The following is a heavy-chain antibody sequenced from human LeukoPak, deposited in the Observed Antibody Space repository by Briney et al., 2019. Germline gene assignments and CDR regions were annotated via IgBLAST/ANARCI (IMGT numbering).Heavy chain of an antibody. D-gene: IGHD1-26*01. J-gene: IGHJ4*02. V-gene: IGHV3-23*01. CDR3: AKSHSGSYYVNYFDY. CDR2: ISGSGGST. Sequence: GGSLRLSCAASGFTFSSYAMSWVRQAPGKGLEWVSAISGSGGSTYYADSVKGRFTISRDNSKNTLYLQMNSLRAEDTAVYYCAKSHSGSYYVNYFDYWGQGTLVTVSS. CDR1: GFTFSSYA.